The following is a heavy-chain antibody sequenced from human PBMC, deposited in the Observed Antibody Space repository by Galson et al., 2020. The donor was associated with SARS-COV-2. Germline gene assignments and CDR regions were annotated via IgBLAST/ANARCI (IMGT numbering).Heavy chain of an antibody. CDR2: LRGDGSET. Sequence: GGSLRLSCVVSGFTFSDYWMNWIRQAPGKGLEWVANLRGDGSETNYADSVQGRFSISRDNAVDTLYLELNSLRVDDTAVYYCTREGWQGGYWGQGTRVTVSS. J-gene: IGHJ4*02. CDR3: TREGWQGGY. D-gene: IGHD2-15*01. CDR1: GFTFSDYW. V-gene: IGHV3-7*01.